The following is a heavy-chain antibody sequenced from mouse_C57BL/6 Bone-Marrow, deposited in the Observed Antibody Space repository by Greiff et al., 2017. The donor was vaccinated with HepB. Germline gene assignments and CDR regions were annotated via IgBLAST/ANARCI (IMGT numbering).Heavy chain of an antibody. Sequence: VKLQESGAELMKPGASVKLSCKATGYTFTGYWIEWVKQRPGHGLEWIGEILPGSGSTNYNEKFKGKATFTADTSSNTAYMKLSSLTTEDSAIYDCAGIYYYGSSCPYAMDYGGQGTAVTVTS. CDR1: GYTFTGYW. V-gene: IGHV1-9*01. J-gene: IGHJ4*01. CDR2: ILPGSGST. D-gene: IGHD1-1*01. CDR3: AGIYYYGSSCPYAMDY.